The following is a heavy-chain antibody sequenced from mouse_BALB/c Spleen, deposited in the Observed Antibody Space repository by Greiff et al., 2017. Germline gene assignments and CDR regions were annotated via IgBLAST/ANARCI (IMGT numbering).Heavy chain of an antibody. CDR3: ARDRYDYDGA. V-gene: IGHV3-6*02. J-gene: IGHJ3*01. D-gene: IGHD2-4*01. CDR2: ISYDGSN. CDR1: GYSITSGYY. Sequence: ESGPGLVKPSQSLSLTCSVTGYSITSGYYWNWIRQFPGNKLEWMGYISYDGSNNYNPSLKNRISITCDTSKNQFFLKLNSVTTEDTATYYCARDRYDYDGAWGQGTLVTVSA.